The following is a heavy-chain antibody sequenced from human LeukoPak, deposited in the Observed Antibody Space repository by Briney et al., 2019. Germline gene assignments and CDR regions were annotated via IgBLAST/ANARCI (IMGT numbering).Heavy chain of an antibody. V-gene: IGHV1-8*01. Sequence: ASVKVSCKASGYTFTSYDIHWVRQATGQGLEWMGWMNPNSGNTGYAQKFQGRVTMTRNTSISTAYMELSSLRSEDTAVYYCARGRDYGDSSGYWGQGTLVTVSS. D-gene: IGHD4-17*01. CDR1: GYTFTSYD. CDR2: MNPNSGNT. J-gene: IGHJ4*02. CDR3: ARGRDYGDSSGY.